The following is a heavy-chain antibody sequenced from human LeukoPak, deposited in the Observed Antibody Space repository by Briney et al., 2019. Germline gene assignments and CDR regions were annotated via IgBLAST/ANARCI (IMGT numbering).Heavy chain of an antibody. CDR3: AREGTVRSGWLYYFDY. Sequence: GSSVKVSCKASGGTFSSYAISWVRQAPGQGLEWMGGIIPIFGTANYAQKFQGRVTITTDESTSTAYMELSSLRSEDTAVCYCAREGTVRSGWLYYFDYWGQGTLVTVSS. V-gene: IGHV1-69*05. CDR2: IIPIFGTA. J-gene: IGHJ4*02. D-gene: IGHD6-25*01. CDR1: GGTFSSYA.